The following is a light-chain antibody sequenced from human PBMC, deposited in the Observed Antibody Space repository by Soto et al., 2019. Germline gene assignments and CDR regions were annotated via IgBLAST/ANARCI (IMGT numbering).Light chain of an antibody. V-gene: IGLV1-36*01. CDR3: AAWDDRLNGPV. CDR1: DSNIGDNA. J-gene: IGLJ3*02. CDR2: YDD. Sequence: QSVLTQPPSVSEVPGQRVTISCSGSDSNIGDNAVNWYQQLPGKAPKLLIYYDDILPSGVSDRFSGSKSGTSASLAISGLQSEDEADYYCAAWDDRLNGPVFGGGTKLTVL.